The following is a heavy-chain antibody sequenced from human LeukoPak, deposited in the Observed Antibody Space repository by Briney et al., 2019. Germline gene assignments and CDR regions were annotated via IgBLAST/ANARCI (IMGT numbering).Heavy chain of an antibody. V-gene: IGHV5-51*01. J-gene: IGHJ4*02. CDR3: ASRITMVRGVPIDY. CDR1: GYSFTSYW. Sequence: GESLKVFCKGSGYSFTSYWIGWVRPMPGKGLEWMGINYPGDSDTRYSPSVQGQVTISADKAISTAYLQWSSLKASDTAMYYCASRITMVRGVPIDYWGQGTLVTVSS. CDR2: NYPGDSDT. D-gene: IGHD3-10*01.